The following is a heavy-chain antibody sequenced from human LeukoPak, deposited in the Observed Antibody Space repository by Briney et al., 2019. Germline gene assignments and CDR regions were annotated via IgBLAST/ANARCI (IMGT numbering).Heavy chain of an antibody. CDR1: GYTFTSYG. Sequence: ASVKVSCKASGYTFTSYGISWVRQAPGQGLEWMGWISAYNGNTNYAQKLQGRVTMTTDTSTSTAYMELRSLRSDDTAVYYCAREDCSSTSCYVGYYFDYWGQGTLVTVSS. D-gene: IGHD2-2*01. J-gene: IGHJ4*02. CDR2: ISAYNGNT. V-gene: IGHV1-18*01. CDR3: AREDCSSTSCYVGYYFDY.